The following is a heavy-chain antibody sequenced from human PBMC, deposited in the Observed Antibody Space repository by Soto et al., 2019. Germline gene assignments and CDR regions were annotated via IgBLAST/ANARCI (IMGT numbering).Heavy chain of an antibody. CDR2: IKSKTDGETM. Sequence: GGSRTLSCAASGFGFSKAWMRWVRQAPGKGPEWVGRIKSKTDGETMDYAAAVKDRFIISRDDSKQTVYLQMNSLKAEVTAVYYCTTALMGTNGCQHWGQGTLVTVSS. J-gene: IGHJ1*01. D-gene: IGHD1-7*01. V-gene: IGHV3-15*01. CDR3: TTALMGTNGCQH. CDR1: GFGFSKAW.